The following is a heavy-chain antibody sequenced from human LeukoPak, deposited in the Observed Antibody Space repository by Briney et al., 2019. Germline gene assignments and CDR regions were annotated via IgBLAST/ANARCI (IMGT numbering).Heavy chain of an antibody. V-gene: IGHV7-4-1*02. CDR2: INTNTGNP. Sequence: ASVKVSCKASGYTFTSYAMNWVRQAPGQGLEWMGWINTNTGNPTYAQGFTGRFVFSLDTSVSTAYLQISSLKAEDTAVYYCARAITIFGVVINEDWFDPWGQGTLVTVSS. D-gene: IGHD3-3*01. CDR3: ARAITIFGVVINEDWFDP. J-gene: IGHJ5*02. CDR1: GYTFTSYA.